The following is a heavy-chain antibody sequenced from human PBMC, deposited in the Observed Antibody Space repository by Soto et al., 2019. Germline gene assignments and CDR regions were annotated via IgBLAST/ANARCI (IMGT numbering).Heavy chain of an antibody. D-gene: IGHD5-12*01. CDR2: IYYSGST. Sequence: QVQLQESGPGLVKPSETLSLTCTVSGGSVSSGSYYWSWIRQPPGKGLEWIGYIYYSGSTNYNPSLQSRVTIAVDTSKNQFSLKLSSVTAADTAVYYCARVRVGVATTHDAFDIWGQGTMVTVSS. J-gene: IGHJ3*02. CDR3: ARVRVGVATTHDAFDI. CDR1: GGSVSSGSYY. V-gene: IGHV4-61*01.